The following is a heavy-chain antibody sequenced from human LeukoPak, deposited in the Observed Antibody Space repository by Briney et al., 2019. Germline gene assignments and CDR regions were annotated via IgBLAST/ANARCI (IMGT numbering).Heavy chain of an antibody. J-gene: IGHJ4*02. CDR3: ARARTKGVWSGYYVDY. Sequence: PSQTLSLTCTVSGGSISSGDFYWSWIRQPPGKGLEWIGYIYYSGSTYYNSSLKSRDTISVDTSKNQFSLKLSSVTAADTAVYYCARARTKGVWSGYYVDYWGQGTLVTVSS. CDR1: GGSISSGDFY. CDR2: IYYSGST. D-gene: IGHD3-3*01. V-gene: IGHV4-30-4*01.